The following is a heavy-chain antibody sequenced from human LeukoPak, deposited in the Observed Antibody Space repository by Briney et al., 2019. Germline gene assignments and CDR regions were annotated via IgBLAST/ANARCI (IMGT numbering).Heavy chain of an antibody. CDR3: ARPLYYYGSGDD. CDR2: ISYDGSNK. CDR1: GFTFSSYG. V-gene: IGHV3-30*03. J-gene: IGHJ4*02. D-gene: IGHD3-10*01. Sequence: PGGPLRLSCAASGFTFSSYGMHWVRQAPGKGLEWVAVISYDGSNKYYADSVKGRFTISGDNSKNTLYLQMNSLRAEDTAVYYCARPLYYYGSGDDWGQGTLVTVSS.